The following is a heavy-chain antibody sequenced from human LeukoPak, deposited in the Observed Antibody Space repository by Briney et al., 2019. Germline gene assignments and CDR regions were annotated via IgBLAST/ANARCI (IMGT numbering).Heavy chain of an antibody. Sequence: ASVKVSCKSSGYTFTTYAMHWVRQAPGQRPEWMGWIIVGSGKTKYSQKFQGRVTFTRDTSATTVYMELSSLTSEDTAAYYCAREARLTALFDYWGQGTLVTVSS. CDR2: IIVGSGKT. CDR1: GYTFTTYA. D-gene: IGHD2-21*02. CDR3: AREARLTALFDY. V-gene: IGHV1-3*01. J-gene: IGHJ4*02.